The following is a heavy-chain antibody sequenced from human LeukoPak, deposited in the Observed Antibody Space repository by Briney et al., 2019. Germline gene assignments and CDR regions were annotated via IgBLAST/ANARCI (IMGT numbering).Heavy chain of an antibody. CDR2: INHSGST. D-gene: IGHD1-7*01. CDR3: ARGHSNWNYLKSRFDP. CDR1: GGSFSGYY. V-gene: IGHV4-34*01. Sequence: SETLSLTCAVYGGSFSGYYWSWIRQPPGKGLEWIGEINHSGSTNYNPSLKSRVTISVDTSKNQFSLKLSSVTAADTAVYYCARGHSNWNYLKSRFDPWGQGTLVTVSS. J-gene: IGHJ5*02.